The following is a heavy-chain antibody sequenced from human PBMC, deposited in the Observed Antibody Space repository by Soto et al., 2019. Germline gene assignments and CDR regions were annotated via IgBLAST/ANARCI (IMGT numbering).Heavy chain of an antibody. Sequence: PGGSLRLSCSASGFPFGENGMSWVRQAPGKGLEWVSGISDSGATTYYADSVRGRFTISRDNSKNTLYLQMKSLRAEDSASYYCAKEDTSSGSLDYWGQGALVTVSS. J-gene: IGHJ4*02. CDR2: ISDSGATT. D-gene: IGHD6-19*01. CDR1: GFPFGENG. CDR3: AKEDTSSGSLDY. V-gene: IGHV3-23*01.